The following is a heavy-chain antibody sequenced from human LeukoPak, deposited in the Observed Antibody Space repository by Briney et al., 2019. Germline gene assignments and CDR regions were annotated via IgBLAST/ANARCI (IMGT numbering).Heavy chain of an antibody. CDR2: IFHSGNT. V-gene: IGHV4-38-2*01. J-gene: IGHJ5*02. D-gene: IGHD2-2*01. CDR3: ARTLYCIRTTCYSPELFKS. CDR1: GYSVSSGYH. Sequence: PSETLSLTCAVSGYSVSSGYHWGWIRQSPGKGLEWIGSIFHSGNTYYNPSLKSRVTLSVDTSMNQFSLKLTSLTAADTAVYYCARTLYCIRTTCYSPELFKSWGQGTLVIVSS.